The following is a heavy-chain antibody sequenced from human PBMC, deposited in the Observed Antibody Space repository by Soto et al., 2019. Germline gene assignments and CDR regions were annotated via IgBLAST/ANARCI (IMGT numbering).Heavy chain of an antibody. J-gene: IGHJ6*02. CDR3: ARDRGWFVRYYYYGMDV. Sequence: AGSLRLSCAASGFTFSSYGMHWVRQAPGKGLEWVAVIWSDGSNKYYADSVKGRFTISRDNSKNTLYLQMNSLRAEDTAVYYCARDRGWFVRYYYYGMDVWGQGTTVIVSS. CDR1: GFTFSSYG. D-gene: IGHD3-10*01. CDR2: IWSDGSNK. V-gene: IGHV3-33*01.